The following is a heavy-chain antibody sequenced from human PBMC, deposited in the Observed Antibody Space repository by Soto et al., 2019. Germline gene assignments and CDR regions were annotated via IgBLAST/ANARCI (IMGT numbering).Heavy chain of an antibody. Sequence: GESLKISCKGSGYSFTSYWISWVRQMRGKGLEWMGRIDPSDSYTNYSPSFQGHVTISADKSISTAYMELSSLRSEDTAVYYCARKTYDYYDSSAPSGRPTYYYYGMDVWGQGTTVTVSS. V-gene: IGHV5-10-1*01. CDR2: IDPSDSYT. CDR3: ARKTYDYYDSSAPSGRPTYYYYGMDV. J-gene: IGHJ6*02. D-gene: IGHD3-22*01. CDR1: GYSFTSYW.